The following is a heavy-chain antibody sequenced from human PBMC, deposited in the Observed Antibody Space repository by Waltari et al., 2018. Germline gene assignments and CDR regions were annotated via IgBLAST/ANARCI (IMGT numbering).Heavy chain of an antibody. D-gene: IGHD2-21*01. V-gene: IGHV1-8*01. CDR1: GYTFTSYD. Sequence: QVQLVQSGAEVKKPGASVKVSCKASGYTFTSYDINGVRQATGKGLEWMGWMNPTSGNTGYAQKFQGRFTMTRNTSISTAYMELSSLRSEDTAVYYCARGGHTHSVSYFDYWGQGTLVTVSS. CDR2: MNPTSGNT. CDR3: ARGGHTHSVSYFDY. J-gene: IGHJ4*02.